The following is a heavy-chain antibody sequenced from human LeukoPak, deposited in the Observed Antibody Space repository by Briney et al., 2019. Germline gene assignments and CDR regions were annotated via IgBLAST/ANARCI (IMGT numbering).Heavy chain of an antibody. CDR1: GYSVTSYW. CDR3: ARLGIFTEYNWFDP. D-gene: IGHD1-14*01. J-gene: IGHJ5*02. CDR2: IDPSDSYT. Sequence: GESLKISSKGSGYSVTSYWISWARQMPGKRLEWMGRIDPSDSYTNYSPSFQGHVTISADKSISTAYLQWSSLKASDTAMYYCARLGIFTEYNWFDPWGQGTLVTVSS. V-gene: IGHV5-10-1*01.